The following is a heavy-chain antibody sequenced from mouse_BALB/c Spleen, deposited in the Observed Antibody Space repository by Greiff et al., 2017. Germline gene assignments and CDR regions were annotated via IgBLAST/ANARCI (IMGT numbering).Heavy chain of an antibody. CDR3: AREGAY. Sequence: EVQRVESGGGLVKPGGSLKLSCAASGFTFSSYAMSWVRQTPEKRLEWVASISSGGSTYYPDSVKGRFTISRDNARNILYLQMSSLRSEDTAMYYCAREGAYWGQGTLVTVSA. CDR2: ISSGGST. CDR1: GFTFSSYA. V-gene: IGHV5-6-5*01. J-gene: IGHJ3*01.